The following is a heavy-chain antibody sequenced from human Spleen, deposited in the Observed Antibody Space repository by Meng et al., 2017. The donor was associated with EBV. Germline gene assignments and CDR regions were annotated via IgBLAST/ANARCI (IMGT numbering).Heavy chain of an antibody. J-gene: IGHJ4*02. Sequence: QVQLVEAGGGLVKPGGSLRLSCAASGWTFSDYYMSWIRQAPGNGLEWISYISGSGTTIYYADSVNGRFTISRDNAKNSLYLQMNSLRDEDTAVYYCAGAEARHDRNFDYWGQGTLVTVSS. CDR3: AGAEARHDRNFDY. CDR1: GWTFSDYY. D-gene: IGHD3-22*01. V-gene: IGHV3-11*01. CDR2: ISGSGTTI.